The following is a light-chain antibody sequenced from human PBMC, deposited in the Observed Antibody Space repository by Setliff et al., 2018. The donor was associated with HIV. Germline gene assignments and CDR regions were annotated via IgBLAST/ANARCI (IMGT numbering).Light chain of an antibody. J-gene: IGKJ5*01. CDR1: QSVSSS. Sequence: EIVMTQSPATLSVSPGERATLSCRASQSVSSSLAWYQQKPGQAPRLLIYGASTRATGIPARFSGSGSGTEFTLTISSLQSEDFAVYYCQQYNNWPPVTVGQGTRLEIK. CDR2: GAS. V-gene: IGKV3-15*01. CDR3: QQYNNWPPVT.